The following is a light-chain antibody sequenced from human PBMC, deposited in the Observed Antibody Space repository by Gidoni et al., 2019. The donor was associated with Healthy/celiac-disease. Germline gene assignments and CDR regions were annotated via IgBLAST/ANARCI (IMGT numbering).Light chain of an antibody. CDR2: RNN. V-gene: IGLV1-47*01. CDR1: SSNIGSNY. Sequence: QSVLTQPPSASGTPGQRVTISCSGSSSNIGSNYVYWYQQLPGTAPKLLIYRNNQRPSGVPDRFSGSKAGTSASLAISGLRSEEEADYYCAAWDDSLSGYVFGTGTKSTVL. CDR3: AAWDDSLSGYV. J-gene: IGLJ1*01.